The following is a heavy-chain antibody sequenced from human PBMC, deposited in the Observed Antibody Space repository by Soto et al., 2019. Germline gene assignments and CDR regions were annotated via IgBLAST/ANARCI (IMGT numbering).Heavy chain of an antibody. CDR1: GFTFSSYA. J-gene: IGHJ4*02. CDR2: TSYDGSNK. V-gene: IGHV3-30*04. CDR3: ARDRKGYCTSLICYVAY. D-gene: IGHD2-2*01. Sequence: GGSLRLSCAASGFTFSSYAMHWVRQAPGKGLEWVAVTSYDGSNKYYTDSVKGRFTISRDNSKKMLYLQMNSLRAEDTAVYYCARDRKGYCTSLICYVAYGGQEILVTVP.